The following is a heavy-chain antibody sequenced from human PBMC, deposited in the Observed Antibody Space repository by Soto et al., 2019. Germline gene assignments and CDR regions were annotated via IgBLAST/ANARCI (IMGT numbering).Heavy chain of an antibody. CDR1: GFSLSTSGVG. V-gene: IGHV2-5*02. CDR2: IYWDYSK. D-gene: IGHD3-9*01. CDR3: AHKGPEDWPLDY. J-gene: IGHJ4*02. Sequence: QITLKESGPTLVRPTQTLTLTCAFSGFSLSTSGVGVGWIRQPPGKALEWLAVIYWDYSKHYSPYLRSRLTITKDTSKNQVVLTMTNMDPMDTGTYYCAHKGPEDWPLDYWGQGTLVTVSS.